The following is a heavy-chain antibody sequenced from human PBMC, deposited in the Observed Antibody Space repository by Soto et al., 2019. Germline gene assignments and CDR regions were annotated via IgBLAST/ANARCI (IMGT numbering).Heavy chain of an antibody. CDR1: GYTFTSYD. CDR2: MNPNSGNS. V-gene: IGHV1-8*01. Sequence: QVQLVQSGAEVKKPGASVKVSCKASGYTFTSYDINWVRQATRQGLEYLGWMNPNSGNSGYVQKFQGRVTMTWDSSIPTAYMELSSLRSEDRAVYFCARGVTCGAYSRWFDPWGQGTLVTVSS. J-gene: IGHJ5*02. D-gene: IGHD4-17*01. CDR3: ARGVTCGAYSRWFDP.